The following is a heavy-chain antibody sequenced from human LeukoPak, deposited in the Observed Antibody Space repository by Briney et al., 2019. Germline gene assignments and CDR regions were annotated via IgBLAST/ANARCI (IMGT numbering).Heavy chain of an antibody. CDR3: VRDRVVVTATFDC. V-gene: IGHV3-64D*06. J-gene: IGHJ4*02. Sequence: PGESLRLSCSASGFTFSGYAMHWVRQAPGKGLEYVSGIPSNGGTTYYADSVKGRFTISRDNSKNTLYLQMSSLRAEDTAVYFCVRDRVVVTATFDCWGQGTLVTVSS. CDR1: GFTFSGYA. D-gene: IGHD2-21*02. CDR2: IPSNGGTT.